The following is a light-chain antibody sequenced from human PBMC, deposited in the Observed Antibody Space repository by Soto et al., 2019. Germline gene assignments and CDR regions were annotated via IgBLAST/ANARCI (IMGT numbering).Light chain of an antibody. CDR2: GAS. CDR1: QSVSSN. CDR3: QQYDNWPPQWT. J-gene: IGKJ1*01. Sequence: EIVMTQSPATLSVSPGERATLSCWASQSVSSNLAWYQQKLGQAPRLLIYGASTRATGIPARFSGSGSGTEFTLTISSLQSEDCGVYYCQQYDNWPPQWTFGQGTKVEIK. V-gene: IGKV3-15*01.